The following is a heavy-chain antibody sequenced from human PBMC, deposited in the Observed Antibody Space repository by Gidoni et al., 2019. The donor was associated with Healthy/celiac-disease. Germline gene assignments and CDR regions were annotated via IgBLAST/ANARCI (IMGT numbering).Heavy chain of an antibody. CDR2: IAYDGSNK. V-gene: IGHV3-30*18. D-gene: IGHD3-3*01. CDR3: AKDHDDFWSPIDY. J-gene: IGHJ4*02. CDR1: GFTFSSYG. Sequence: QVQLVESGGGVVQPGRSLRLSCAASGFTFSSYGMHWVRQAPGKGLEWVAVIAYDGSNKYYADSVKGRFTIFRDNSKNTLYLQMNSLRAEDTAVYYCAKDHDDFWSPIDYWGQGTLVTVSS.